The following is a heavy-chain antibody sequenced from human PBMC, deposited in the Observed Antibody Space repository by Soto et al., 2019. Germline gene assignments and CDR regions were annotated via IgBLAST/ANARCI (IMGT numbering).Heavy chain of an antibody. CDR1: GYTFTSYD. CDR2: MNPFSGNE. CDR3: TSSQGNH. V-gene: IGHV1-8*01. J-gene: IGHJ4*02. Sequence: QVQLAQSGAEVKKPGASVMVSCKASGYTFTSYDIYWVRQATGQGLERMGWMNPFSGNEVYKQKFKDIATMTRDTSINTAYIEMSGLRSEDTAVYYCTSSQGNHWGQGSLFTVSS.